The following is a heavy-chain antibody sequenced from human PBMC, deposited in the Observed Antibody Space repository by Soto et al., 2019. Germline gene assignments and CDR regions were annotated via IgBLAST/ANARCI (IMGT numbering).Heavy chain of an antibody. CDR3: VRVVAIPGYPDN. V-gene: IGHV1-69*13. D-gene: IGHD5-12*01. Sequence: VKVSCTTSGGSFSSYAISWVRQAPGQGLEWMGGIVPIVDTSTYAQKFQGRVTITADESTSTVYMELSSLRSDDTAVYYCVRVVAIPGYPDNWGQGTLVTVSS. J-gene: IGHJ4*02. CDR2: IVPIVDTS. CDR1: GGSFSSYA.